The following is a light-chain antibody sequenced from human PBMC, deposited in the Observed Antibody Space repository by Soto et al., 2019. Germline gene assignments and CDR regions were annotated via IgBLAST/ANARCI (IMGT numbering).Light chain of an antibody. V-gene: IGKV3-11*01. CDR3: QQPSNWPPIT. CDR1: QSVSSY. CDR2: DAS. Sequence: EIVLTQSPATLSLSPGERATLSCRASQSVSSYLAWYQQKPGQAPWLLIYDASNRATGIPARFSGSGSGTDFTLTISSLEPEDFAVYYCQQPSNWPPITFGQGTRLEIK. J-gene: IGKJ5*01.